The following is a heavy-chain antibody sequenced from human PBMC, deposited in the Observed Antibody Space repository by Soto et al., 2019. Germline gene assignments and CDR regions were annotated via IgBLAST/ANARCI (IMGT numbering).Heavy chain of an antibody. Sequence: EIQLVESGGGLAQPGGSLRLSCVASGFSFSEYGMSWVRQTPQKTLEWVASISGNKMTTFYPDSVKGRFFISRDNSDNTPHLQMNTLRDDDTAIYYCAKRRLNTITSLSDFWGQGVKVTVSS. CDR3: AKRRLNTITSLSDF. CDR1: GFSFSEYG. D-gene: IGHD5-12*01. J-gene: IGHJ1*01. V-gene: IGHV3-23*04. CDR2: ISGNKMTT.